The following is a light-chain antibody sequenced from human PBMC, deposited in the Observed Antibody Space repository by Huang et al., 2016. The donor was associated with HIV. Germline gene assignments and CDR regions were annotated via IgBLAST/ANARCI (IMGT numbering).Light chain of an antibody. CDR1: QDIGDD. CDR3: LQTYNDPHT. J-gene: IGKJ2*01. V-gene: IGKV1-6*01. CDR2: GAS. Sequence: AIQMTQSPSSLSASVGDRVTISCRASQDIGDDLSWFQQRPGKVPKLLISGASTLQRGVPSRFSGSGSGTDFTLTITSLQPEDFATYYCLQTYNDPHTFGQGTKLQIK.